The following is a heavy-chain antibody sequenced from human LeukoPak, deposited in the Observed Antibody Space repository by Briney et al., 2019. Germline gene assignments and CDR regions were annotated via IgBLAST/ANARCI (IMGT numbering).Heavy chain of an antibody. CDR3: ARGGPFPSGSSSREYYLDY. CDR2: RSIYNGNT. CDR1: GYDFINYG. D-gene: IGHD6-6*01. V-gene: IGHV1-18*01. J-gene: IGHJ4*02. Sequence: ASVKVSCKASGYDFINYGIIWVRQAPGQGLEWMGWRSIYNGNTDYKLQGRVTMTTDTSTSTAYMEVRSLRSDDTAVYYCARGGPFPSGSSSREYYLDYWGQGTLVTVSS.